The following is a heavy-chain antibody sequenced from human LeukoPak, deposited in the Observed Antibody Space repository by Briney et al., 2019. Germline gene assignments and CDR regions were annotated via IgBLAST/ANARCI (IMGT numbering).Heavy chain of an antibody. D-gene: IGHD3-22*01. CDR1: GGSISSYY. Sequence: PSETLSLTCTVSGGSISSYYWSWIRQPPGKGLEWIGYIYYSGSTNYNPSLKSRVTISVDTFKNQFSLKLSSVTAADTAVYYCARTPGGIYYYDSSGYWKAFDIWGQGTMVTVSS. CDR3: ARTPGGIYYYDSSGYWKAFDI. J-gene: IGHJ3*02. V-gene: IGHV4-59*01. CDR2: IYYSGST.